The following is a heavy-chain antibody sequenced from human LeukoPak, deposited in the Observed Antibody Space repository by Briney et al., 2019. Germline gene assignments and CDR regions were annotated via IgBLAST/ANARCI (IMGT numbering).Heavy chain of an antibody. V-gene: IGHV3-9*01. CDR2: ISWNSGSI. CDR1: RFTFDDYA. J-gene: IGHJ4*02. Sequence: GRSLRLSCAASRFTFDDYAMHWVRQAPGKGLEWVSGISWNSGSIGYADSVKGRFTISRDNAKNSLYLQMNSLRAEDTALYYCAKDVHSSGRYYFDYWGQGTPVTVSS. CDR3: AKDVHSSGRYYFDY. D-gene: IGHD6-19*01.